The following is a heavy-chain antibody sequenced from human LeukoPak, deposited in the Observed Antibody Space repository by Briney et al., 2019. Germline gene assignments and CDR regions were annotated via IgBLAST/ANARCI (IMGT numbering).Heavy chain of an antibody. V-gene: IGHV4-34*01. J-gene: IGHJ3*02. CDR3: ARDSAYYYDSSGYYSDAFDI. Sequence: SETLSLTCAVYGGSFSGYYWSWIRQPPGKGLEWIGEINHSGSTNYNPSLKSRVTISVDTSKNQFSLKLSSVTAADTAVYYCARDSAYYYDSSGYYSDAFDIWGQGTMVTVSS. CDR2: INHSGST. CDR1: GGSFSGYY. D-gene: IGHD3-22*01.